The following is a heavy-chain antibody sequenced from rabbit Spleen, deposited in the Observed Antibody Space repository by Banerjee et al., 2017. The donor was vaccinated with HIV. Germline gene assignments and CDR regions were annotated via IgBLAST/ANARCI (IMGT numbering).Heavy chain of an antibody. CDR1: AFDFSTYS. Sequence: QLVESGGGLVQPGGSLKLSCEASAFDFSTYSMSWVRQAPGKGLEWIGYIVPIFGVTYYASWVNGRFTISSHNAQNTLYLQLNSLTGADTATHFCVREAGYAGYGDASLWGPGTLVTVS. CDR3: VREAGYAGYGDASL. CDR2: IVPIFGVT. D-gene: IGHD6-1*01. J-gene: IGHJ4*01. V-gene: IGHV1S7*01.